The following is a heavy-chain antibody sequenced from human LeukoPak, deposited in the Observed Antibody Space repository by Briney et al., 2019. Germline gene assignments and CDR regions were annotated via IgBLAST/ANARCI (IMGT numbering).Heavy chain of an antibody. CDR3: ASLTATATTGVSDY. CDR2: IIPIFGTA. V-gene: IGHV1-69*05. J-gene: IGHJ4*02. CDR1: GGTLSSYA. D-gene: IGHD1-1*01. Sequence: ASVKVSCKASGGTLSSYAISWVRQAPGQGLEWMGGIIPIFGTANYAQKFQGRVTITTDESTSTAYMELSSLRSEDTAVYYCASLTATATTGVSDYWGQGTLVTVSS.